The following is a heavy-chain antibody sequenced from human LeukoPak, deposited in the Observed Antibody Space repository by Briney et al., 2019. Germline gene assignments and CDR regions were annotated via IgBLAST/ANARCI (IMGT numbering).Heavy chain of an antibody. CDR1: GFTLSSYG. CDR3: ARARGVSTGYRPIDY. CDR2: ISYDGSNK. V-gene: IGHV3-30*03. J-gene: IGHJ4*02. D-gene: IGHD3-22*01. Sequence: GGSLRLSCVASGFTLSSYGMHWVRQAPGKGLEWVAVISYDGSNKYYADSVKGRFTISRDNSKNTLFLQMNSLRAEDTAVYYCARARGVSTGYRPIDYWGQGTLVTVSS.